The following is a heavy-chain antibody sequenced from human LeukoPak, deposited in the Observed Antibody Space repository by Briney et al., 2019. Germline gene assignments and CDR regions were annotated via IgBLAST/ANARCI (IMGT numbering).Heavy chain of an antibody. CDR1: VGSFSAYY. J-gene: IGHJ4*03. Sequence: PSETLSLTCAVCVGSFSAYYWSWIRQSPGKGLEWIAEINHRGATNSHPSVKSRVSISVATSKNQFSLKVTSLTAADTAVYSCARGPTISETGYFDYWGQGTLVTVSS. CDR2: INHRGAT. D-gene: IGHD1-1*01. CDR3: ARGPTISETGYFDY. V-gene: IGHV4-34*01.